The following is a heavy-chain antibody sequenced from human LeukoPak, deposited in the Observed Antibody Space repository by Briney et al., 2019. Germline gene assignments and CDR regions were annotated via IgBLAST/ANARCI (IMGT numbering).Heavy chain of an antibody. CDR3: ARDQYYDSSGYYWFDP. J-gene: IGHJ5*02. Sequence: SETLSLTCAVYGGSFSGYYWSWIRQPPGKGLEWIGEINHSGSTNYNPSLKSRVTISVDTSKNQFSLKLSSVTAADTAVYYCARDQYYDSSGYYWFDPWGQGTLVTVSS. CDR2: INHSGST. CDR1: GGSFSGYY. D-gene: IGHD3-22*01. V-gene: IGHV4-34*01.